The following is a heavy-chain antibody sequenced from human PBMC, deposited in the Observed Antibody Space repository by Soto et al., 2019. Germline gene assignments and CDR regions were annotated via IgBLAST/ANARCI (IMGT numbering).Heavy chain of an antibody. CDR1: GGSISSGGYY. D-gene: IGHD3-22*01. V-gene: IGHV4-31*03. J-gene: IGHJ3*02. CDR2: IYYSGST. Sequence: QVQLQESGPGLVKPSQTLSLTCTVSGGSISSGGYYWSWIRQHPGKGLEWIGYIYYSGSTYYNPSLKSRVTISVDTSKTQFSLKLSSVTAADTAVYYCAREERITMIVATFDIWGQGTMVTVSS. CDR3: AREERITMIVATFDI.